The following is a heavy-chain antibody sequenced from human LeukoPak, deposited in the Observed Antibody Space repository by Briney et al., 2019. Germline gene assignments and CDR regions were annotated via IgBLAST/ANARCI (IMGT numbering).Heavy chain of an antibody. V-gene: IGHV3-21*01. J-gene: IGHJ3*02. CDR1: GFTFSSYS. D-gene: IGHD3-22*01. CDR3: ARFADDSSGYAFDI. Sequence: PGGSLRLSCAASGFTFSSYSMNWVRQAPGKGLEWVSSISSSSYIYYADSVKGRFTISRDNAKNSLYLQMNSLRAEDTAVYYCARFADDSSGYAFDIWGQGTMVTVSS. CDR2: ISSSSYI.